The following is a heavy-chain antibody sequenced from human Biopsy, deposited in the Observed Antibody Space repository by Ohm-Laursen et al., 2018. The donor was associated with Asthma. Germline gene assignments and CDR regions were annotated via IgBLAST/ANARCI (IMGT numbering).Heavy chain of an antibody. Sequence: SVKVSCKVSGTTFSSYSFSWVRQAPRQGLEWMGGLIPVLGTADYAPMFEGRVTITADESTSTAYLELTSLRFEDTAVYYCARGYSGTDRIVYYYSGMEVWGQGTTVTVSS. V-gene: IGHV1-69*13. CDR2: LIPVLGTA. CDR3: ARGYSGTDRIVYYYSGMEV. D-gene: IGHD5-12*01. CDR1: GTTFSSYS. J-gene: IGHJ6*02.